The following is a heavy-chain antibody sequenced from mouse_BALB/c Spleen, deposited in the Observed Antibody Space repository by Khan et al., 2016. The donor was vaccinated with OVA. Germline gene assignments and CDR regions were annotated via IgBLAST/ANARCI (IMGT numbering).Heavy chain of an antibody. D-gene: IGHD2-3*01. V-gene: IGHV3-2*02. CDR3: ARDGSRYNYAMDY. Sequence: EVELVESGPGLVKPSQSLSLTCTVTGYSITSDYAWNWIRQFPGNKLEWMGYISYSGSTNYNPALKSRISITRDTSTNPFFLQLTSVTTEDTATYYCARDGSRYNYAMDYWGQGTSVTVSS. CDR2: ISYSGST. J-gene: IGHJ4*01. CDR1: GYSITSDYA.